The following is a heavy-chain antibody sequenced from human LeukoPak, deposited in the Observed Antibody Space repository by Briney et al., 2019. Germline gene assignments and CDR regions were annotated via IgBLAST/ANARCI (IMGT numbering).Heavy chain of an antibody. CDR2: MNPNSGNT. J-gene: IGHJ6*02. CDR1: GHFFTSCD. D-gene: IGHD3-22*01. V-gene: IGHV1-8*01. CDR3: ARSPKYYYDSSGYYGMDV. Sequence: GASVKVSCKASGHFFTSCDINWVRQATGQGLEWMGWMNPNSGNTSYAQKFQGRVTMTRNTSISTAYMELSSLRSEDTAVYYCARSPKYYYDSSGYYGMDVWGQGTTVTVSS.